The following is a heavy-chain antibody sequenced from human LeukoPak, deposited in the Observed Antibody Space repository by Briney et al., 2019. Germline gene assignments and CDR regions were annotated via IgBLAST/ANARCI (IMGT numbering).Heavy chain of an antibody. J-gene: IGHJ3*02. CDR2: IDWDDDK. CDR3: ARVVRYGAFDI. V-gene: IGHV2-70*04. CDR1: GFSLSTSGMR. D-gene: IGHD1-14*01. Sequence: SGPTLVNPTQTLTLTCTFSGFSLSTSGMRVSWIRQPPGKALEWLARIDWDDDKFYSTSLKTRLTISKDTSKNQVVLTMTDMDPVDTATYYCARVVRYGAFDIWGQGTMVTVSS.